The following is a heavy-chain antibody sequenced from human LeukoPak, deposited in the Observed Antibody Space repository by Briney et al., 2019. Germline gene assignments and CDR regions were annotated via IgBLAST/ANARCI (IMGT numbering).Heavy chain of an antibody. V-gene: IGHV4-34*01. CDR3: ARAWYYYDSSGYYPFDY. J-gene: IGHJ4*02. CDR2: INHSGST. CDR1: GGSFSGYY. D-gene: IGHD3-22*01. Sequence: SETLSLTCAVYGGSFSGYYWRWIRQPPGKGLEWIGEINHSGSTNYNPSLKSRVTISVDTSKNQFSLKLSSVTAADTAVYYCARAWYYYDSSGYYPFDYWGQGTLVTVSS.